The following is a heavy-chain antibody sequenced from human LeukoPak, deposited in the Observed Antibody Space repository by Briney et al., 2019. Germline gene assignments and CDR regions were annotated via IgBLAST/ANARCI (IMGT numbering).Heavy chain of an antibody. J-gene: IGHJ4*02. CDR2: ITSPVGRI. Sequence: GGSLRLSCAASGFTVSSNYMSWVRQAPGKGLEWVSSITSPVGRIYYADSLKGRITISRDNARSSLYLQMNNLRAEDTAVYYCATDGRSSGWYGFDYWGQGTLVTVSS. CDR1: GFTVSSNY. D-gene: IGHD6-19*01. CDR3: ATDGRSSGWYGFDY. V-gene: IGHV3-21*01.